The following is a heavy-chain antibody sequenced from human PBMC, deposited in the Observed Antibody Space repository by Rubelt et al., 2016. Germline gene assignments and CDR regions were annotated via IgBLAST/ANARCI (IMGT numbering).Heavy chain of an antibody. CDR3: NGGATGAFDI. J-gene: IGHJ3*02. CDR2: ISGSGGST. CDR1: GFTFSSYA. D-gene: IGHD4/OR15-4a*01. Sequence: VQLVESGGGVVQPGRSLRLSCAASGFTFSSYAMSWVRQAPGKGLEWVSAISGSGGSTYYADSGKGRFTISRDNSKNTLYLQMNSLRAEDTAVYYANGGATGAFDIWGQGTMVTVSS. V-gene: IGHV3-23*04.